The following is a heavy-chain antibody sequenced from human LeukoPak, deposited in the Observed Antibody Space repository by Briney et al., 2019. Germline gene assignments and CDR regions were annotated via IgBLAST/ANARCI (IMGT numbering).Heavy chain of an antibody. CDR2: ISDNGSRI. CDR1: RFSFSSYG. D-gene: IGHD6-13*01. V-gene: IGHV3-23*01. J-gene: IGHJ3*02. Sequence: GGSLRLSCVASRFSFSSYGMTWVRQAPGKGLEWVSTISDNGSRIFYAASVKGRFAISRDNSKNTLYLQMNSLRAEDTAVYYCAKAASSWYLDAFDIWGQGTMVTVSS. CDR3: AKAASSWYLDAFDI.